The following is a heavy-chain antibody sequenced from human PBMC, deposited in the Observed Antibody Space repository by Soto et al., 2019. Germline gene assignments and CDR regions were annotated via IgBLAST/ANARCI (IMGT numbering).Heavy chain of an antibody. J-gene: IGHJ4*01. CDR3: VRGGARNTATHLKRPFDS. CDR2: ISLNNGDT. CDR1: GCTFTDYF. D-gene: IGHD5-18*01. Sequence: ASVKVSCKASGCTFTDYFMHWVRQAPGQGLEWRGWISLNNGDTSSAQKFQGRVTMTRDTSINTAYMELSRLRSDDMAVYYCVRGGARNTATHLKRPFDSWG. V-gene: IGHV1-2*02.